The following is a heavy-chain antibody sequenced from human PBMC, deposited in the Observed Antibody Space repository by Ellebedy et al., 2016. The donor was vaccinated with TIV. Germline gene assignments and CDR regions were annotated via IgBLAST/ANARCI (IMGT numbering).Heavy chain of an antibody. CDR3: ARAWGQGRYGDYDY. V-gene: IGHV1-2*02. CDR1: GYTFTSYA. J-gene: IGHJ4*02. D-gene: IGHD4-17*01. Sequence: ASVKVSXXASGYTFTSYAMHWVRQAPGQRLEWMGWINPNSGGTNYAQKFQGRVTMTRDTSISTAYMELSRLRSDDTAVYYCARAWGQGRYGDYDYWGQGTLVTVSS. CDR2: INPNSGGT.